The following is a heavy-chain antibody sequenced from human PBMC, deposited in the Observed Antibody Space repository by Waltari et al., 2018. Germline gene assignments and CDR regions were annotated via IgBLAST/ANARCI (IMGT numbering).Heavy chain of an antibody. CDR1: GGSISSGDYY. CDR3: ARGRPYCTGGVCHRGYYFDY. D-gene: IGHD2-8*02. CDR2: IYYSGST. V-gene: IGHV4-30-4*08. Sequence: QVQLQESGPGLVKPSQTLSLTCTVSGGSISSGDYYWSWIRQPPGQGLEWIGYIYYSGSTYYNPSLKSRVTISVDTSKNQFSLKLSSVTAADTAVYYCARGRPYCTGGVCHRGYYFDYWGQGTLVTVSS. J-gene: IGHJ4*02.